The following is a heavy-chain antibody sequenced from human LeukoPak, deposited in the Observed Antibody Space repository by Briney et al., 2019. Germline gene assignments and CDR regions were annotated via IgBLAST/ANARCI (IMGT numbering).Heavy chain of an antibody. CDR3: AKGPYYYDSSGSPVDY. D-gene: IGHD3-22*01. CDR1: GFTFSKYS. J-gene: IGHJ4*02. V-gene: IGHV3-64*02. Sequence: GGSLRLSCVASGFTFSKYSMHWVRQIPGKGLEYVSALNDDGDRTYYADSVKARFTISRDNSKNTLFLQMGSLRSEDTAVYYCAKGPYYYDSSGSPVDYWGQGTLVTVSS. CDR2: LNDDGDRT.